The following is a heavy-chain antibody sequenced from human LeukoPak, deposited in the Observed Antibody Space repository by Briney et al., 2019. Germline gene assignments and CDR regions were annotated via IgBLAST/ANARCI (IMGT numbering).Heavy chain of an antibody. CDR2: IIPIFGTA. CDR3: ARDRGCSSTSCYRLSHFDY. CDR1: GGTFSSYA. D-gene: IGHD2-2*01. V-gene: IGHV1-69*05. J-gene: IGHJ4*02. Sequence: SVKVSCKASGGTFSSYAISWVRQAPGQGLEWMGGIIPIFGTANYAQKFQGRVTITTDESTSTAYMEPSSLRSEDTAVYYCARDRGCSSTSCYRLSHFDYWGQGTLVTVSS.